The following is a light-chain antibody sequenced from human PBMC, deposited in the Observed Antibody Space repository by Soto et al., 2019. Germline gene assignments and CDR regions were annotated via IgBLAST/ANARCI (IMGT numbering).Light chain of an antibody. CDR1: SGSIASDY. Sequence: NFMLTQTHSVSESPGKTVTFSCTRSSGSIASDYVQWYQQRPGSAPTSLIYENRHRPSGVPDRFSGSIDSSSNSASLTISGLKTEDEADYYCQSYDSSSVIFGGGTKLTVL. J-gene: IGLJ2*01. V-gene: IGLV6-57*04. CDR2: ENR. CDR3: QSYDSSSVI.